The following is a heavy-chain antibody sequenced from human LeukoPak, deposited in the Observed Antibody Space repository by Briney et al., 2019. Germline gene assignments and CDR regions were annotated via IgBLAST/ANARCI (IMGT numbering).Heavy chain of an antibody. CDR1: GYTFTSYG. D-gene: IGHD3-9*01. Sequence: GASVKVSCKASGYTFTSYGISWVRQAPGQGLEWMGWISAYNGNTNYAQKLQGRVTMTTDTSTSTAYMELRSLRSDDTAVYYCARDRLDWLYSPDAFDIWGQGTMVTVSS. CDR2: ISAYNGNT. V-gene: IGHV1-18*01. CDR3: ARDRLDWLYSPDAFDI. J-gene: IGHJ3*02.